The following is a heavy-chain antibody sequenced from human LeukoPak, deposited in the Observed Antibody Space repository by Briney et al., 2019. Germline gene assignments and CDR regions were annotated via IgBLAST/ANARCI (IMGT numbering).Heavy chain of an antibody. CDR2: TSHDGSNS. CDR1: GLTFSTNA. CDR3: ARAPHKCSSTNCPLYFDY. J-gene: IGHJ4*02. D-gene: IGHD2-2*01. Sequence: PGRSLRLSCAASGLTFSTNAMHWVRQAPGKGLEWVAVTSHDGSNSYSADSVKGRFTISRDNSKNTVCLQMNSLRAEDTAVYYCARAPHKCSSTNCPLYFDYWGQGTLVTVSS. V-gene: IGHV3-30-3*01.